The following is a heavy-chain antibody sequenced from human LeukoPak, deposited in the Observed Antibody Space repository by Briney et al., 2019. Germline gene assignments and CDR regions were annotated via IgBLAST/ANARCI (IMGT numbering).Heavy chain of an antibody. Sequence: GGSLTLSCAASGFTCDDYAVQWDRQAQGKGREWVSGFSWYSGNIGYTDSVKGRFTIPRDNAKNSLYLQVDCQRAKDLGFFDCTKARRCGSYSGSFDLWGRGTLVTVSS. D-gene: IGHD1-26*01. CDR2: FSWYSGNI. CDR1: GFTCDDYA. CDR3: TKARRCGSYSGSFDL. J-gene: IGHJ2*01. V-gene: IGHV3-9*03.